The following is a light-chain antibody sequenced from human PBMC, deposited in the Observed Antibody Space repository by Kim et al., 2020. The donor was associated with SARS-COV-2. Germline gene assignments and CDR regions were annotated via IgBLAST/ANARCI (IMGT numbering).Light chain of an antibody. J-gene: IGKJ1*01. CDR3: QQTYMPPRT. CDR1: QSISTY. V-gene: IGKV1-39*01. CDR2: AAS. Sequence: ASVGDRVTITCRASQSISTYLNWYQQKPGKAPTLLIYAASNLHSGVPSRFSGSGSGTGFSLTISSLQSEDFATYYCQQTYMPPRTFGQGTKVDIK.